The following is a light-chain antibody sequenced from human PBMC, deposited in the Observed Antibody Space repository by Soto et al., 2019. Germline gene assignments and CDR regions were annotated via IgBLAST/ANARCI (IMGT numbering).Light chain of an antibody. CDR1: NSNIGSNT. V-gene: IGLV1-44*01. CDR3: ATWDDSLNVLV. CDR2: KDT. J-gene: IGLJ2*01. Sequence: QSVLTQPPSASGTPGQRVSISCSGSNSNIGSNTVHRYQQLPGTAPKLLIYKDTQRPSGVPDRVSGSKSDTSASLAISGLQSEDEGEYFCATWDDSLNVLVFGGGTQLTAL.